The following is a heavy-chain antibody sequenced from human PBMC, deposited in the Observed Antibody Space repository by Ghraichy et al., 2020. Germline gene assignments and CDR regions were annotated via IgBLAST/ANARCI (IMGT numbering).Heavy chain of an antibody. D-gene: IGHD7-27*01. CDR2: IRKKANSNST. CDR3: AREVADPGAWDAFEI. Sequence: GGSLRLSCAASGFTFSDHYMDWFRQAPGKGLEWVGRIRKKANSNSTEYAASVRGRFTISRDDTRNTLFLHMNSLKIDDTAVYHCAREVADPGAWDAFEIWGQGTMVTVSS. CDR1: GFTFSDHY. J-gene: IGHJ3*02. V-gene: IGHV3-72*01.